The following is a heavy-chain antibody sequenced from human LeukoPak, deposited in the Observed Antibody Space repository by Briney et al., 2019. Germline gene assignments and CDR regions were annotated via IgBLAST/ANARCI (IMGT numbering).Heavy chain of an antibody. CDR1: GFTFSSYS. J-gene: IGHJ3*02. Sequence: GGSLRLSCAASGFTFSSYSMNWVRQAPGKGLEWVSYISSSSSTIYYADSVKGRFTISRDNAKNSLYLQMNSLRAEDTAVYYCARGGIVVVTAIYAFDIWGQGTMVTVSS. CDR2: ISSSSSTI. V-gene: IGHV3-48*04. CDR3: ARGGIVVVTAIYAFDI. D-gene: IGHD2-21*02.